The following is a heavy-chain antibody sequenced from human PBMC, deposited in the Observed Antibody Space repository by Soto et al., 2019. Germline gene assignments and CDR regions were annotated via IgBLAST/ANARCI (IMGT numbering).Heavy chain of an antibody. V-gene: IGHV3-30*18. CDR2: ISYDGSNK. J-gene: IGHJ4*02. D-gene: IGHD3-22*01. CDR1: GFTFSSYG. CDR3: AKDRSDYYDSSGYFPGY. Sequence: GGSLRLSCAASGFTFSSYGMHWVRQAPGKGLEWVAVISYDGSNKYYADSVKGRFTISRDNSKNTLYLQMNSLRAEDTAVYYCAKDRSDYYDSSGYFPGYWGQGTLVTVSS.